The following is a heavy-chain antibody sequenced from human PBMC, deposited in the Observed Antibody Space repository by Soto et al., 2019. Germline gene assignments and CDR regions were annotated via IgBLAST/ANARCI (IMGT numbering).Heavy chain of an antibody. J-gene: IGHJ4*02. CDR1: GGTFSSYA. V-gene: IGHV1-69*01. CDR3: ARGSTGGLRFLYWFIRHWKVSSFDY. D-gene: IGHD3-3*01. Sequence: QVQLVQSGAEVKKPGSSVKVSCKASGGTFSSYAISWVRQAPGQGLEWMGGIIPIFGTANYAQKFQGRVTITADESTSTAYRELSSLRSEDTAGYYGARGSTGGLRFLYWFIRHWKVSSFDYWGQGTLVAVSS. CDR2: IIPIFGTA.